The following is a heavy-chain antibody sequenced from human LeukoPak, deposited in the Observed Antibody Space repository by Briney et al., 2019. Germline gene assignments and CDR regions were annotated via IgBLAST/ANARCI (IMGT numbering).Heavy chain of an antibody. CDR2: VIPIFGTT. D-gene: IGHD5-24*01. Sequence: SVKVSCKTSGGTFSSYAISWVRQAPGQGLEWMGGVIPIFGTTNYAQKFQGRVTITADESTSTAYMELSSLRSEDTAVYYCAREGLEMATNSHPSPLYYFDYWGQGTLVTVSS. CDR3: AREGLEMATNSHPSPLYYFDY. J-gene: IGHJ4*02. V-gene: IGHV1-69*13. CDR1: GGTFSSYA.